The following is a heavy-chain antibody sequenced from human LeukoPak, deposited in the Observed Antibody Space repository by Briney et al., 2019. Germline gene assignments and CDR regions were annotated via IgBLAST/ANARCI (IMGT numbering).Heavy chain of an antibody. J-gene: IGHJ4*02. CDR1: GFTFGDYA. V-gene: IGHV3-49*04. Sequence: GRSLLLSCTGPGFTFGDYAMSWVRRAPGKGLEWIGFIRTNSYGGTTEYAASVKGRFTISRDDSKSIDYLQMYSLKTEATAVYYCTREPQIDCWGQGTLVTVSS. CDR2: IRTNSYGGTT. CDR3: TREPQIDC.